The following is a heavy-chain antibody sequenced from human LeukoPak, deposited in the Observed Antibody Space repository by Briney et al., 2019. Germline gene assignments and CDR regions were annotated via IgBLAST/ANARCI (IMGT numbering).Heavy chain of an antibody. V-gene: IGHV4-39*07. J-gene: IGHJ4*02. CDR2: IYYSGST. CDR3: ARASGYGSGSYLGY. CDR1: GGSISRSSYY. D-gene: IGHD3-10*01. Sequence: SETLSLTCTVSGGSISRSSYYWGWIRQPPGKGLEWIGSIYYSGSTYNNPSLKSRVTISVDTSKNQFSLKLSSVTAADTAVYYCARASGYGSGSYLGYWGQGTLVTVSS.